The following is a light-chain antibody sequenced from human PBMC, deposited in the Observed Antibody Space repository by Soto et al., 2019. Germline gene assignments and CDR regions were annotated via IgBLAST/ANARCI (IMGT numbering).Light chain of an antibody. CDR1: SSNVGAGYD. CDR3: QSYDNSLSNYV. J-gene: IGLJ1*01. V-gene: IGLV1-40*01. CDR2: GNY. Sequence: QSVLKQPPSVSGAPGQRVTISCPGSSSNVGAGYDVHWYQQLPGTAPKLLIYGNYNRPSGVPDRFSGSKSGTSASLAITGLQAEDEVDYYCQSYDNSLSNYVFGTGTKVTVL.